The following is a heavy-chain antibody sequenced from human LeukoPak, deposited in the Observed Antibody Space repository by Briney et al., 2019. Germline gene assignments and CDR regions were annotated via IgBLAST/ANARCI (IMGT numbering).Heavy chain of an antibody. J-gene: IGHJ4*02. CDR1: GFTFSSYS. CDR2: ISSSSSYI. D-gene: IGHD3-22*01. Sequence: GGSLRLSCAASGFTFSSYSMNWVRQAPGKGLEWVSSISSSSSYIYYADSVKGRFTISRDNAKNSLYLQMNSLRAEDTALYYCAKSYYYDSSGQPAFDYWGQGTLVTVSS. V-gene: IGHV3-21*04. CDR3: AKSYYYDSSGQPAFDY.